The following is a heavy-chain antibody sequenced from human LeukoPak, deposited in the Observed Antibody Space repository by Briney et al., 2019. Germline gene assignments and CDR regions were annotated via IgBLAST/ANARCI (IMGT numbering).Heavy chain of an antibody. Sequence: GGSLRLSCAASGFTFSSYWMSWVRQAPGKGLEWVANIKQDGSEKYYVDSVKGRFTISRDNAKNSLYLQMNSLRSEDTAVYYCARDDCSSISCYHNWFDPWGQGTLVTVSS. CDR3: ARDDCSSISCYHNWFDP. D-gene: IGHD2-2*01. CDR1: GFTFSSYW. V-gene: IGHV3-7*01. J-gene: IGHJ5*02. CDR2: IKQDGSEK.